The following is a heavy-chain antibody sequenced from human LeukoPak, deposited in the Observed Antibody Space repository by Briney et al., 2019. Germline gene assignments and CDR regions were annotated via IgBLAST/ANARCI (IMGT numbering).Heavy chain of an antibody. CDR2: ISGSGGST. Sequence: GGSLRLSCAASGFTFSSYAMSWVRQAPGKGLEWVSAISGSGGSTYYADSVKGRFTISRDNSKNTLYLQMNSLRAEDTAVYYCAKDRLGAYYYGSGSLGLPLGYYYYYGMDVWGQGTTVTVSS. CDR1: GFTFSSYA. D-gene: IGHD3-10*01. CDR3: AKDRLGAYYYGSGSLGLPLGYYYYYGMDV. J-gene: IGHJ6*02. V-gene: IGHV3-23*01.